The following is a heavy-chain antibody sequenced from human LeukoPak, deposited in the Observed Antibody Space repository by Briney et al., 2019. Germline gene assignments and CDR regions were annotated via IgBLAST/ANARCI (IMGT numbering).Heavy chain of an antibody. D-gene: IGHD2-15*01. CDR2: INHSGST. CDR1: GGSISSSSYY. CDR3: ARDGSPSCSGGSCYSIDF. Sequence: SETLSLTCTVSGGSISSSSYYWGWIRQPPGKGLEWIGEINHSGSTNYNPSLKRRVTISVDTSKNQFSLKLSSVTAADTAVYYCARDGSPSCSGGSCYSIDFWGQGTLVTVSS. V-gene: IGHV4-39*07. J-gene: IGHJ4*01.